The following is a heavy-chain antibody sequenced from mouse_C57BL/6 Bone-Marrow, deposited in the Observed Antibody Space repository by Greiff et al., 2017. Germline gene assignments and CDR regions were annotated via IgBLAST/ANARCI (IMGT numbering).Heavy chain of an antibody. Sequence: EVKVVESGPGLVKPSQSLSLTCTVTGYSITSCYDWHWIRHFPGNKLEWMCYISYSGSTNYNPSLKSRNSITHDTSKNPFFLKLNSVTTEDTATYYCAKGTYYGNYRGAMDYWGQGTSVTVSS. J-gene: IGHJ4*01. CDR1: GYSITSCYD. D-gene: IGHD2-10*01. CDR2: ISYSGST. CDR3: AKGTYYGNYRGAMDY. V-gene: IGHV3-1*01.